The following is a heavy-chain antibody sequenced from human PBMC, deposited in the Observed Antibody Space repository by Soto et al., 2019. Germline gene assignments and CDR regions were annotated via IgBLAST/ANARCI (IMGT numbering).Heavy chain of an antibody. CDR3: SYHITNYYDSSGHYYFDY. J-gene: IGHJ4*02. D-gene: IGHD3-22*01. Sequence: SGPTLVNPTQTLTLTCTFSGFSLSTSGMCVSWIRQPPGKALEWLARIDWDDDKYYSTSLKTRLTISKDTSKNQLVLTMTNMDPVDTVAYYCSYHITNYYDSSGHYYFDYWGQGTLVTVSS. CDR2: IDWDDDK. CDR1: GFSLSTSGMC. V-gene: IGHV2-70*11.